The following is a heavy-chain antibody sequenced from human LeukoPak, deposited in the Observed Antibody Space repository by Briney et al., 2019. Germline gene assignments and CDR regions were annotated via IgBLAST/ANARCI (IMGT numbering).Heavy chain of an antibody. D-gene: IGHD2-2*01. V-gene: IGHV1-2*02. CDR2: INPNSGAT. J-gene: IGHJ4*02. Sequence: ASVKVSFKSSGYTFIDYYIHWVRQAPGQGLEWMGWINPNSGATKYAQKFQGRVSMTRDTSINTAYMDLTNLRSDDTAISYCARVKKLMPEFEFWGQGTLVTVSS. CDR1: GYTFIDYY. CDR3: ARVKKLMPEFEF.